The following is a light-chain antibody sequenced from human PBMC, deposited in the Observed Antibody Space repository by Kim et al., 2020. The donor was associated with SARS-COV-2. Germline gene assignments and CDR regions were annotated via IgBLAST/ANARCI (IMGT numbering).Light chain of an antibody. CDR3: QKYYSTPYT. CDR2: WAS. Sequence: DIVMTQSPDSLAVSLGARATINCKSSQSVLYSSNNKNYLAWYQQKPGQPPKLLIYWASTRESGVPDRFSGSGSGTDFTLTISSLQAEDVAVYYCQKYYSTPYTFGQGTKLEI. J-gene: IGKJ2*01. V-gene: IGKV4-1*01. CDR1: QSVLYSSNNKNY.